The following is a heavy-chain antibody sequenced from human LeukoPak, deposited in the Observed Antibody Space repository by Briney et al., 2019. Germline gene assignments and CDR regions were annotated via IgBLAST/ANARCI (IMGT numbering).Heavy chain of an antibody. Sequence: GGSLRLSCAASGFTFSSYSMNWVRQAPGKGLEWVSSISSSSSYIYYADSVKGRFTISRDNAKNPLYLQMNSLRAEDTAVYYCARDATIDRYYDFWSGQNWFDPWGQGTLVTVSS. CDR3: ARDATIDRYYDFWSGQNWFDP. CDR2: ISSSSSYI. V-gene: IGHV3-21*01. CDR1: GFTFSSYS. J-gene: IGHJ5*02. D-gene: IGHD3-3*01.